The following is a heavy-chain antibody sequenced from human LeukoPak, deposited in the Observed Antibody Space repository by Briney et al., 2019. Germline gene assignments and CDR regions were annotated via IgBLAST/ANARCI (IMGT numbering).Heavy chain of an antibody. V-gene: IGHV1-18*01. J-gene: IGHJ2*01. D-gene: IGHD4-23*01. CDR1: GYTFTSYG. Sequence: ASVKVSSKASGYTFTSYGISWVRQAPGQGLEWMGWISAYNGNTNYAQKLQGRVTITADKSTSTAYMELSSLRSEDTAVYYCARGHGGNSGYFDLWGRGTLVTVSS. CDR2: ISAYNGNT. CDR3: ARGHGGNSGYFDL.